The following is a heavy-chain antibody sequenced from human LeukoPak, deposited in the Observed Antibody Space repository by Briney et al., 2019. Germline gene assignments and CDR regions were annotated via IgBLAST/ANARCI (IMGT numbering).Heavy chain of an antibody. V-gene: IGHV3-21*01. J-gene: IGHJ4*02. Sequence: GGSLRLSCAASGFTFSSYSMNWVRQAPGKGLEWVSSISSSSSYIYCADSVKGRFTISRDNAKNSLYLQMNSLRAEDTAVYYCARDTNFDWDDVDYWGQGTLVTVSS. CDR1: GFTFSSYS. CDR3: ARDTNFDWDDVDY. D-gene: IGHD3-9*01. CDR2: ISSSSSYI.